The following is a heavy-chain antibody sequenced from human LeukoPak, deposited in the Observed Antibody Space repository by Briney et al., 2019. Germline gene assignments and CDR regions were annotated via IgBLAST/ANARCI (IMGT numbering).Heavy chain of an antibody. CDR2: ISAYSGKT. V-gene: IGHV1-18*01. CDR1: GYTFTSYG. CDR3: TASGWSKPYYFDS. J-gene: IGHJ4*02. Sequence: ASVKVSCKASGYTFTSYGFSWVRQAPGQGLEWMGWISAYSGKTDYPQKFQGRVTMTTDPSTTTAYMELENLRSDDTAMYYCTASGWSKPYYFDSWGQGTLVTVPS. D-gene: IGHD6-19*01.